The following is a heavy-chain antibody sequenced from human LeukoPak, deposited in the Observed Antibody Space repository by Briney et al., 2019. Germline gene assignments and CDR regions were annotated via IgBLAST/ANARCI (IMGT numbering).Heavy chain of an antibody. CDR1: GGSFSGYY. CDR3: ARAITMIVVVGDAFDI. J-gene: IGHJ3*02. Sequence: SETLSLTCAVYGGSFSGYYWSWIRQPPGKGLEWIGEINHSGSTNYNPSLKSRVTISVDTSMNQFSLKLSSVTAADTAVYYCARAITMIVVVGDAFDIWGQGTMVTVSS. CDR2: INHSGST. V-gene: IGHV4-34*01. D-gene: IGHD3-22*01.